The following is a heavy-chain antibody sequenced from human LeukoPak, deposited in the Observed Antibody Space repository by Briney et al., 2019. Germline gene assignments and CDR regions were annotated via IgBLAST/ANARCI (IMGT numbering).Heavy chain of an antibody. CDR1: GFTFNRYS. J-gene: IGHJ4*02. CDR3: TRSQFDYYGAGTLCDY. D-gene: IGHD3-10*01. Sequence: SGGSLRLPCAASGFTFNRYSMNWVRQAPGKGLEWVSSISSSNNYIQYADSVKGRFTISRDNAKNSLYLQMNSLRDEDTAVYYCTRSQFDYYGAGTLCDYWGQGTLVTVSS. CDR2: ISSSNNYI. V-gene: IGHV3-21*01.